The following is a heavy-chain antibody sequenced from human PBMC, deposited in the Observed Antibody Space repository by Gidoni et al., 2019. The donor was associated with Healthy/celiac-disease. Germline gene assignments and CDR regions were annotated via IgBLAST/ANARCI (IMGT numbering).Heavy chain of an antibody. CDR3: AREQTTAVVAAADAFDI. Sequence: QVQLVQSGAEVKKPGASVKVSCKASGYTFTSYAMHWVRQAPGQRLEWMGWINAGNGNTKYSQKFQGRVTITRDTSASTAYMELSSLRSEDTAVYYCAREQTTAVVAAADAFDIWGQGTMVTVSS. J-gene: IGHJ3*02. D-gene: IGHD2-15*01. CDR1: GYTFTSYA. CDR2: INAGNGNT. V-gene: IGHV1-3*01.